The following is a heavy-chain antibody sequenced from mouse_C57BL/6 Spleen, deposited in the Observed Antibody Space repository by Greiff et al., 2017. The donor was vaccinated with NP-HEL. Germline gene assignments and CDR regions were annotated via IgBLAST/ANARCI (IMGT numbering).Heavy chain of an antibody. Sequence: EVQLQQSGPELVKPGASVKISCKASGYTFTDYYMNWVKQSPGQSLEWIGDINPNNGGTSYNQKFKGKATLTVDKSSSTAYMELRSLTSEDSAVYYCARSNWAYWGQGTLVTVSA. V-gene: IGHV1-26*01. CDR3: ARSNWAY. CDR2: INPNNGGT. CDR1: GYTFTDYY. D-gene: IGHD4-1*01. J-gene: IGHJ3*01.